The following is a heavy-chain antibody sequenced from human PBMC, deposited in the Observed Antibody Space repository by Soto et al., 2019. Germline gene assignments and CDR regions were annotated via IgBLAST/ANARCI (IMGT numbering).Heavy chain of an antibody. Sequence: ASVKVSCKASGGTFSSYAISWVRQAPGQGLEWMGGIIPIFGTANYAQKFQGRVTITADESTSTAYMELSSLRSEDTAVYYCARELNMHDFPTYYFDYWGQGTLVTGSS. CDR3: ARELNMHDFPTYYFDY. J-gene: IGHJ4*02. CDR2: IIPIFGTA. V-gene: IGHV1-69*13. D-gene: IGHD1-1*01. CDR1: GGTFSSYA.